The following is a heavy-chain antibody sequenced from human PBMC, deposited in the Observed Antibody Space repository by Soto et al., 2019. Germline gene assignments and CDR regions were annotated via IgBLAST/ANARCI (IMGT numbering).Heavy chain of an antibody. J-gene: IGHJ2*01. V-gene: IGHV3-30*03. CDR3: EDGIRDSVPVSAFLLNRSSDL. D-gene: IGHD3-9*01. CDR2: ISYDGTDE. Sequence: PGKGLEWVAMISYDGTDEYYADSVKGRFTISRDNSKNAVYLQMNSLRAEDTFFFQAEDGIRDSVPVSAFLLNRSSDL.